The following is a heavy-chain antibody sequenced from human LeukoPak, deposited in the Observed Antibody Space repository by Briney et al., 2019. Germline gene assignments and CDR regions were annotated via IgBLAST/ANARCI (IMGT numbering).Heavy chain of an antibody. CDR2: ISGSGGST. Sequence: GGSLKLSCAASGFTFSSYAMSWVRQAPGKGLEWVSAISGSGGSTYYADSVKGRFTISRDNSKNTLYLQMNSLRAEDTAVYYCAKDDYGDYSFYYWGQGTLVTVSS. CDR1: GFTFSSYA. V-gene: IGHV3-23*01. J-gene: IGHJ4*02. D-gene: IGHD4-17*01. CDR3: AKDDYGDYSFYY.